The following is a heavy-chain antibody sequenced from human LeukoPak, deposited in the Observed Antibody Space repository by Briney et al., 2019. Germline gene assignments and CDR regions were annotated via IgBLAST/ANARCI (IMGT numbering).Heavy chain of an antibody. J-gene: IGHJ4*02. CDR1: GFTFSSYG. CDR3: ITTVAGTETFDY. D-gene: IGHD6-19*01. CDR2: ISYDGSNK. V-gene: IGHV3-30*03. Sequence: PGGSLRLSCAASGFTFSSYGMHWVRQAPGKGLEWVAVISYDGSNKYYADSVKGRFTISRDNSKNTLYLQMNSLRAEDTAVYYCITTVAGTETFDYWGQGTLVTVSS.